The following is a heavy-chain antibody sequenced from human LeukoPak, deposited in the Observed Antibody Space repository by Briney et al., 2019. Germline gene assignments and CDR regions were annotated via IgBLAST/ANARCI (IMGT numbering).Heavy chain of an antibody. V-gene: IGHV3-74*01. CDR1: GFTFSHYL. CDR2: INSDESNT. Sequence: GGSLRLSCAASGFTFSHYLMHWVRQAPGKGLVWVSRINSDESNTNSYADSVKGRFIISRDNAKNTLYLQMDSLRAEDTAVYFCGRGGNGIDIWGQGTTVIVSS. J-gene: IGHJ3*02. CDR3: GRGGNGIDI. D-gene: IGHD2-8*01.